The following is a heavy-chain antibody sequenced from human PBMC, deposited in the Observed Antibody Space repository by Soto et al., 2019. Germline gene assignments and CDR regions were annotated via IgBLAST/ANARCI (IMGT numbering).Heavy chain of an antibody. J-gene: IGHJ3*02. CDR3: AKESGYGDYADNAFDI. Sequence: GGSLRLSCAASGFTFDDYAMHWVRQAPGKGLEWVSGISWNSGSIGYADSVKGRFTISRDNAKNSPYLQMNSLRAEDTALYYCAKESGYGDYADNAFDIWGQGTMVTVSS. V-gene: IGHV3-9*01. CDR2: ISWNSGSI. D-gene: IGHD4-17*01. CDR1: GFTFDDYA.